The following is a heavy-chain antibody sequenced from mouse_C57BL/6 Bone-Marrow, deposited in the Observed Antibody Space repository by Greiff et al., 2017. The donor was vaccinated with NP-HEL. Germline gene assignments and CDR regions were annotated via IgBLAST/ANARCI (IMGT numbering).Heavy chain of an antibody. D-gene: IGHD1-1*01. CDR1: GYTFTTYP. CDR2: FHPYNDDT. Sequence: LVESGAELVKPGASVKMSCKASGYTFTTYPIEWMKQNHGKSLEWIGNFHPYNDDTKYNEKFKGKATLTVEKSSSTVYLELSRLTSDDSAVYYCARRYGSSYEAWFAYWGQGTLVTVSA. CDR3: ARRYGSSYEAWFAY. J-gene: IGHJ3*01. V-gene: IGHV1-47*01.